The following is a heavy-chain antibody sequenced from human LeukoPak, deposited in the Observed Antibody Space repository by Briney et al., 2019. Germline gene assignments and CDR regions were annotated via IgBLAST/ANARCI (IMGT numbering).Heavy chain of an antibody. V-gene: IGHV3-74*01. Sequence: PGGSLRLSCAASGFTFSSYWMHWVRQAPGKGLVWVSHINSDGSSTSYADSVKGRFTISRDNAKNTLYLQMNSLRAEDTAVYYCARGVTIFGVVIKFYNWFDPWGQGTLVTVSS. CDR3: ARGVTIFGVVIKFYNWFDP. CDR1: GFTFSSYW. D-gene: IGHD3-3*01. CDR2: INSDGSST. J-gene: IGHJ5*02.